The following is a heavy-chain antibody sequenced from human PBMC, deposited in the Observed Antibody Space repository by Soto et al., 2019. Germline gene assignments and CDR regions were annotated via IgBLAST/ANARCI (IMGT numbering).Heavy chain of an antibody. Sequence: SETLSLTCTVSGGSISSGGYYWSWIRQHPGKGLEWIGYIYYSGSTYYNPSLKSRVTISVDTSKNQFSLKLSSVTAADTAVYYCARAVTPTYYYYYYYMDVWGKGTTVTVSS. J-gene: IGHJ6*03. D-gene: IGHD4-4*01. V-gene: IGHV4-31*03. CDR1: GGSISSGGYY. CDR2: IYYSGST. CDR3: ARAVTPTYYYYYYYMDV.